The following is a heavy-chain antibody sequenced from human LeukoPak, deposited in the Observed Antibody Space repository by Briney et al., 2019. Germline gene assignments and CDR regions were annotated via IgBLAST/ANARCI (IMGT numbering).Heavy chain of an antibody. J-gene: IGHJ4*02. CDR1: GGSISHYY. Sequence: PSETLSLTCTVSGGSISHYYWSWIRQPPGKGLECIGYIYYGGSTNYNPSLKSRVTISVDTSRNQFSLKLTSVTAADTAVYYCARLSDSDSSGYYWGFEYWGQGTLVTVSS. CDR3: ARLSDSDSSGYYWGFEY. V-gene: IGHV4-59*08. D-gene: IGHD3-22*01. CDR2: IYYGGST.